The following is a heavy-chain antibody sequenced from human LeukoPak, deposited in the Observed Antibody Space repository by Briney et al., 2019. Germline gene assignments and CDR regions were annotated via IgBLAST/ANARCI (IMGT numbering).Heavy chain of an antibody. J-gene: IGHJ4*02. CDR1: GFTFSSYW. D-gene: IGHD2-15*01. CDR2: ISSSSGTI. CDR3: AILGGDLYGGSIFDL. Sequence: GGSLRLSCAVSGFTFSSYWMSWVRQAPGKGLEWISCISSSSGTIDYADSVRGRFTISSDNAKNSLHLQMNSLRAEDTAVYYCAILGGDLYGGSIFDLWGQGTLVTVSS. V-gene: IGHV3-48*04.